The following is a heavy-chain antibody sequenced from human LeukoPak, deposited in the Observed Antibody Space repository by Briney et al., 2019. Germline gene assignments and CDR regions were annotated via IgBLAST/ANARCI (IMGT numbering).Heavy chain of an antibody. CDR3: ARDRRYCSGGSCYNRYYYGMDV. Sequence: PSETLSLTCTVSGGSISSYYWSWIRRPPGKGLEWIGYIYYSGSTNYNPSLKSRVTISVDTSKNQFSLKLSSVTAADTAVYYCARDRRYCSGGSCYNRYYYGMDVWGQGTTVTVSS. D-gene: IGHD2-15*01. J-gene: IGHJ6*02. V-gene: IGHV4-59*01. CDR1: GGSISSYY. CDR2: IYYSGST.